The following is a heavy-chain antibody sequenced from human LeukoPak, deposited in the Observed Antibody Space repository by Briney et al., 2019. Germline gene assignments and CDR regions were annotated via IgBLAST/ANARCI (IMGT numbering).Heavy chain of an antibody. D-gene: IGHD6-13*01. CDR2: ISADNGDT. J-gene: IGHJ6*02. CDR3: ARTEIAVAGTGGDYYYYYGMDV. CDR1: GYTFTSYG. V-gene: IGHV1-18*01. Sequence: ASVKVSCKASGYTFTSYGISWVRQAPAQGLEWMGCISADNGDTNYAQNLQDRVTMTTDTSTSTAYMELRSLRSDDSAVYYCARTEIAVAGTGGDYYYYYGMDVWGQGTTVTVSS.